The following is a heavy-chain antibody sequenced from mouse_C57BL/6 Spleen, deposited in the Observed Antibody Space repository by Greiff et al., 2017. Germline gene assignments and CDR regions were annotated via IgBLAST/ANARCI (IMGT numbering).Heavy chain of an antibody. Sequence: QVQLQQSGAELARPGASVTISCKASGYTFTSYTMHWVKQRPGQGLEWIGYIIPSSGYTKSNQKFKDKDTLTADNSSSADYMQLSSLTSEESAVYYWAQDAMDYWGQGTSVTVSS. CDR3: AQDAMDY. CDR2: IIPSSGYT. CDR1: GYTFTSYT. V-gene: IGHV1-4*01. J-gene: IGHJ4*01.